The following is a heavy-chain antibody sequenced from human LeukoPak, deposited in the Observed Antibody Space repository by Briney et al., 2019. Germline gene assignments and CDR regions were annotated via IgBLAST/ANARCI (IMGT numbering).Heavy chain of an antibody. V-gene: IGHV3-23*01. CDR3: AKNHEHERYAGFDF. D-gene: IGHD2-2*01. Sequence: GGSLRLSCAACRFTFSGFVISWVRQAPGKGPQWVADISGSGGSTYYADSVKGRFSVSRDNSKNMVYLELNSLRAEDTAVYYCAKNHEHERYAGFDFWAEGALVAVSS. CDR2: ISGSGGST. J-gene: IGHJ3*01. CDR1: RFTFSGFV.